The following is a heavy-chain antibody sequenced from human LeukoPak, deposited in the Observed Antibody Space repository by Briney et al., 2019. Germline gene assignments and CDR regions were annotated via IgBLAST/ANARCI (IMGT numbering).Heavy chain of an antibody. J-gene: IGHJ6*03. CDR2: ISAYNGNT. Sequence: GASVKVSCKASGYTFTSYGISWVRQAPGQGLEWMGWISAYNGNTNYAQKLQGRVTMTTDTSTSTAYMELRSLRSDDTAVYYCARSQEFTVIVIDFYYMDVWGTGSTVIVS. D-gene: IGHD2-21*01. CDR1: GYTFTSYG. CDR3: ARSQEFTVIVIDFYYMDV. V-gene: IGHV1-18*01.